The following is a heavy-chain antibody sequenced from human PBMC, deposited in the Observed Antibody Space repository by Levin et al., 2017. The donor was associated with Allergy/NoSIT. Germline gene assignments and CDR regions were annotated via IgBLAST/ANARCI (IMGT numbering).Heavy chain of an antibody. Sequence: PSETLSLTCTVSGGSISSGGYYWSWIRQHPGKGLEWIGYIYYSGSTYYNPSLKSRVTISVDTSKNQFSLKLSSVTAADTAVYYCARYRMVPNDHYYYYYMDVWGKGTTVTVSS. D-gene: IGHD4/OR15-4a*01. J-gene: IGHJ6*03. CDR2: IYYSGST. CDR3: ARYRMVPNDHYYYYYMDV. V-gene: IGHV4-31*03. CDR1: GGSISSGGYY.